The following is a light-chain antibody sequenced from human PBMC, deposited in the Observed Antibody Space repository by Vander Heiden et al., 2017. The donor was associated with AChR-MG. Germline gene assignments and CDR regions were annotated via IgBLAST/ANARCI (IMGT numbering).Light chain of an antibody. Sequence: EIVLTQSPATLSLSPGERATLSCRASQSVSSYLAWYQQKPGQAPRLLIYDASNRATGIPARFSGSGSGTDFTLTISILAPEDFAVYYCQRRSNWPQAFGGGTKVEIK. CDR3: QRRSNWPQA. CDR1: QSVSSY. J-gene: IGKJ4*01. CDR2: DAS. V-gene: IGKV3-11*01.